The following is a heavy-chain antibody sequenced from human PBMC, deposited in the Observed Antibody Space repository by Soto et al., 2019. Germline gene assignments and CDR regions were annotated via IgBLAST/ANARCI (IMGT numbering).Heavy chain of an antibody. CDR2: ISGSGGST. D-gene: IGHD3-3*01. V-gene: IGHV3-23*01. J-gene: IGHJ6*02. CDR1: VFTFISYA. Sequence: QAGWSLRLSCASSVFTFISYAMSWVRQAPGKGLEWVSAISGSGGSTYYADSVKGRFTISRDNSKNTLYLQMNSLRAEDTAVYYCAKAWRGMGIIGYYYYGMDVWGQGTTVTVSS. CDR3: AKAWRGMGIIGYYYYGMDV.